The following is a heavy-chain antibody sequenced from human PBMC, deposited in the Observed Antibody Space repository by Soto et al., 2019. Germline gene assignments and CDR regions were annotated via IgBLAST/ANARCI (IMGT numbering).Heavy chain of an antibody. Sequence: HPGGSLRLSCTGSGFTFSNYWMAWVRQAPGKGLEWVANVTQDGITKYYMDSVKGRSTISRDNAEHSAHLQMSSLRAEDPAVYYCVRWFDGSGSFSPENYQYAMDVWAHGTTVTVSS. V-gene: IGHV3-7*04. CDR1: GFTFSNYW. J-gene: IGHJ6*02. CDR3: VRWFDGSGSFSPENYQYAMDV. D-gene: IGHD3-10*01. CDR2: VTQDGITK.